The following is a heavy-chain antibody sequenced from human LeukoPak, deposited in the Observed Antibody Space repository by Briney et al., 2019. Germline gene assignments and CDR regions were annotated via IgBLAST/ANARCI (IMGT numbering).Heavy chain of an antibody. J-gene: IGHJ4*02. Sequence: SETLSLTCAVSGGSISSSSSYWGWVRQPPGKGLEWIGSIHHSGTIYYNPSLKSRITIFVDTSKNQFSLKLNSVTAADTAVYYCASYDYVWGRTRAFDYWGQGTLVTVSS. CDR1: GGSISSSSSY. CDR3: ASYDYVWGRTRAFDY. V-gene: IGHV4-39*01. CDR2: IHHSGTI. D-gene: IGHD3-16*01.